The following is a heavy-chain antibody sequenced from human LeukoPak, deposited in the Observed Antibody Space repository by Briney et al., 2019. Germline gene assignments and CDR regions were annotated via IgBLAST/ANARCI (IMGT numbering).Heavy chain of an antibody. CDR2: IYSGGST. D-gene: IGHD3-10*01. Sequence: GGSLSLSCAASGFTVSSNYMSWVRQAPGKGLEWVSVIYSGGSTYYADSVKGRFTISRDNSKNTLYLQMNSLRAEDTAVYYCARDRGIDYYYGMDVWGQGTTVTVSS. V-gene: IGHV3-66*01. CDR1: GFTVSSNY. J-gene: IGHJ6*02. CDR3: ARDRGIDYYYGMDV.